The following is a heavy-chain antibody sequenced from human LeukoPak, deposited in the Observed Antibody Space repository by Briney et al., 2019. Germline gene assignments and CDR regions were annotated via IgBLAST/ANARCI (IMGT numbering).Heavy chain of an antibody. CDR3: ARTASEYSISWID. J-gene: IGHJ1*01. CDR2: IYYSGST. D-gene: IGHD6-13*01. Sequence: PSETLSLTCTVSGGSISSGDYYWSWIRQPPGKGLEWIGSIYYSGSTYYNPSLKSRVTISVDTSKNQFSLKLSSVTAADTAVYYCARTASEYSISWIDWGQGTLVTVSS. CDR1: GGSISSGDYY. V-gene: IGHV4-39*01.